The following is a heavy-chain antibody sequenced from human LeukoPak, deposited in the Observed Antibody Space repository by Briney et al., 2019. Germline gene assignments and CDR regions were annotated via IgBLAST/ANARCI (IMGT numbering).Heavy chain of an antibody. CDR1: GGSISSYY. V-gene: IGHV4-59*08. D-gene: IGHD3-10*01. CDR3: ARHVGNSGSGSYLTYFDY. J-gene: IGHJ4*02. Sequence: PSETLCLTCAVPGGSISSYYWSWIREPPRGGLEWVGHIYYSGSTHHNPSLKSRVTISVDTSKHQFSLKLSSVTAADTAVYYCARHVGNSGSGSYLTYFDYWGQGTLVTVSS. CDR2: IYYSGST.